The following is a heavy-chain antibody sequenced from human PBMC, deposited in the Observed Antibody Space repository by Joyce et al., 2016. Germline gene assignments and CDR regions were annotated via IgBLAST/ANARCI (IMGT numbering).Heavy chain of an antibody. D-gene: IGHD4/OR15-4a*01. CDR1: GYTFTGHT. CDR2: LNAGNGNT. CDR3: ARGSSALTYFDF. J-gene: IGHJ4*02. Sequence: QVQLVQSGAEVKKPGASVKVSCKASGYTFTGHTIHWVRQAPGQSLEWMGWLNAGNGNTRFSQKFQGRVTVSRDTSANTAYMEVSSLRSEDTAMYYCARGSSALTYFDFWGQGTLVTVSS. V-gene: IGHV1-3*01.